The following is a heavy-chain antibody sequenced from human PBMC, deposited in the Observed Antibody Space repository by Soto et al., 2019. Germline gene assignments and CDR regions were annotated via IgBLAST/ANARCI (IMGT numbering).Heavy chain of an antibody. CDR1: GDSINNSHW. J-gene: IGHJ5*02. Sequence: SETLSLTCAVSGDSINNSHWWSWVRQTPGKGLEWIGETYHSGTTNYNPSLKTRVTISIDKSKNQLSLKMNSVTAAETADYYWARGGRDNWFDPWGQGTLVTVSS. CDR2: TYHSGTT. D-gene: IGHD3-16*01. V-gene: IGHV4-4*02. CDR3: ARGGRDNWFDP.